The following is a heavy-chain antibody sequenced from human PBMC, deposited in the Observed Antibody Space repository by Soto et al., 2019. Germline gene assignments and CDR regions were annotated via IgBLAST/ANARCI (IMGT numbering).Heavy chain of an antibody. V-gene: IGHV5-51*01. D-gene: IGHD3-22*01. J-gene: IGHJ3*02. Sequence: GESLKISCKASGYSFSFYWIGWVRQMPGKGLEWMAIMYPDDSDIRYGPSFEAHVTISADKSTSTAFLQWSSLKASDTAMYYCATAYVYDFENSNYYRDAFDIWGQGTLVTVSS. CDR3: ATAYVYDFENSNYYRDAFDI. CDR2: MYPDDSDI. CDR1: GYSFSFYW.